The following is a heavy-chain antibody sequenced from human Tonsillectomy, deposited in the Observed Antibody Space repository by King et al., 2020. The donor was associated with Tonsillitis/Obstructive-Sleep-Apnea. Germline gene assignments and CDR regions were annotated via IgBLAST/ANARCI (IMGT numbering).Heavy chain of an antibody. D-gene: IGHD2-15*01. CDR3: AREGYCSGGDCPVEAFDI. V-gene: IGHV4-34*01. Sequence: VQLQQWGVGLLKPSETLSLTCAVYGGAFSGYYWSWIRQPPGKGLEWIGEISHSGSINYNPSLKSGGTISVDTSKNQFSLKLSSVTAADTAVYYCAREGYCSGGDCPVEAFDIWGQGTTVTVSS. CDR2: ISHSGSI. J-gene: IGHJ3*02. CDR1: GGAFSGYY.